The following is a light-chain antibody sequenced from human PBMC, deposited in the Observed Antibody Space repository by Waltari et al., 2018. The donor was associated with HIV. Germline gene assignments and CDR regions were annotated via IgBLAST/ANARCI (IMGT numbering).Light chain of an antibody. CDR3: QQYYSTPRT. CDR2: WAS. Sequence: DIVMTPSPRSFAFSLSEKAPIKFKCSHSVFYNLPNKNYLAWYQQKPGQAPKLLIYWASGRDIGVPDRFSGGGSGTDFTLTIRGLQAADMAVYYCQQYYSTPRTFGRGTKVEI. CDR1: HSVFYNLPNKNY. V-gene: IGKV4-1*01. J-gene: IGKJ1*01.